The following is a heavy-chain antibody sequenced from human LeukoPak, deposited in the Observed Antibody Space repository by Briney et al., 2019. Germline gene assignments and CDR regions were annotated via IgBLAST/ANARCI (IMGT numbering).Heavy chain of an antibody. J-gene: IGHJ6*03. Sequence: ASVKVSCKASGYTFTSYDINWVRQPTGQGLEGMGWMNPNMGNTGYAQKFQGRVTITRNTSISTAYMELSSLRSEDTAVYYCARSRGYCSSTSCYFHYYYYMDVWGKGTTVTVSS. CDR1: GYTFTSYD. CDR3: ARSRGYCSSTSCYFHYYYYMDV. CDR2: MNPNMGNT. D-gene: IGHD2-2*01. V-gene: IGHV1-8*03.